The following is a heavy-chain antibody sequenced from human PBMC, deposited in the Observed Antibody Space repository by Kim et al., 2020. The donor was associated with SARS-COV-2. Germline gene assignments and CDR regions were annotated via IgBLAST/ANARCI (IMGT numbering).Heavy chain of an antibody. J-gene: IGHJ3*02. CDR3: ARCTGYYGTALVI. D-gene: IGHD4-17*01. Sequence: YHPPLKSQVTIAVDTSKTRFALKLSSVTSADTAVYYCARCTGYYGTALVIWGQGKMVTVSS. V-gene: IGHV4-34*01.